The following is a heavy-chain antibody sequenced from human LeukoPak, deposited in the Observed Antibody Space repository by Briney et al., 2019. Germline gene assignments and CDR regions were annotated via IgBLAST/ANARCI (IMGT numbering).Heavy chain of an antibody. Sequence: PSETLSLTCIVSGGSISSTSYYWGWIRQPPGKGLEWIGEINHSGSTNYNPSLKSRVTISVDTSKNQFSLKLSSVTAADTAVYYCARGKTKKPGPNYYYYYMDVWGKGTTVTVSS. V-gene: IGHV4-39*07. CDR1: GGSISSTSYY. CDR2: INHSGST. J-gene: IGHJ6*03. D-gene: IGHD1-14*01. CDR3: ARGKTKKPGPNYYYYYMDV.